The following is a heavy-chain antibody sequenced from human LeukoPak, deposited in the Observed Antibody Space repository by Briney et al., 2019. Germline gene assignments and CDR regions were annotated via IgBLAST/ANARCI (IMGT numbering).Heavy chain of an antibody. D-gene: IGHD6-13*01. J-gene: IGHJ5*02. CDR1: GGSISSSSYY. CDR2: TYYSGST. V-gene: IGHV4-39*07. Sequence: SETLSLTCTVSGGSISSSSYYWGWIRQPPGKGLEWIGSTYYSGSTYYNPSLKSRVTISVDTSKNQFSLKLSSVTAADTAVYYCARGYSSSWFTWYNWFDPWGQGTLVTVSS. CDR3: ARGYSSSWFTWYNWFDP.